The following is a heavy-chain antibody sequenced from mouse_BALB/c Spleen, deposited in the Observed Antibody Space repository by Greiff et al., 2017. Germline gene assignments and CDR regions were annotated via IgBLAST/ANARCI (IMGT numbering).Heavy chain of an antibody. CDR1: GFTFSSYT. Sequence: EVQRVESGGGLVKPGGSLKLSCAASGFTFSSYTMSWVRQTPEKWLEWVATISSGGSYTYYPDSVKGRFTISRDNAKNTLYLQMSSLKSEDTAMYYCTRDPDYYGSSWFAYWGQGTLVTVSA. D-gene: IGHD1-1*01. J-gene: IGHJ3*01. CDR2: ISSGGSYT. V-gene: IGHV5-6-4*01. CDR3: TRDPDYYGSSWFAY.